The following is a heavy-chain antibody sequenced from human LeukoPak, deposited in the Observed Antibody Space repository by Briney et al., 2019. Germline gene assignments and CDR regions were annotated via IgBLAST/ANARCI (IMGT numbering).Heavy chain of an antibody. CDR3: ARTFCTGGYCFEAFDL. J-gene: IGHJ3*01. CDR2: TYPTGNT. D-gene: IGHD2-8*02. Sequence: PSETLSLTCTIFGGTIDSDNWWSWVRQPPGKVLEWIGETYPTGNTNYSSSLRSRVTILVDKSKNQFSLDLSSVTAADTAVYYCARTFCTGGYCFEAFDLWGQGTTVTVSS. CDR1: GGTIDSDNW. V-gene: IGHV4-4*02.